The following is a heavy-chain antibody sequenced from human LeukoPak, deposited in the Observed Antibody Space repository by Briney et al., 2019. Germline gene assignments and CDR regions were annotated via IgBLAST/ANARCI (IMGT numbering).Heavy chain of an antibody. CDR3: ARSNTYYYDSSGRDGYFDY. J-gene: IGHJ4*02. CDR2: IYSGGST. V-gene: IGHV3-66*01. CDR1: GFTVSSNY. D-gene: IGHD3-22*01. Sequence: GGFLRLSCAASGFTVSSNYMSWVRQAPGKGLEWVSVIYSGGSTYYADSVKGRFTISRDNSKNTLYLQMNSMRAEDTAVYYCARSNTYYYDSSGRDGYFDYWGQGTLVTVSS.